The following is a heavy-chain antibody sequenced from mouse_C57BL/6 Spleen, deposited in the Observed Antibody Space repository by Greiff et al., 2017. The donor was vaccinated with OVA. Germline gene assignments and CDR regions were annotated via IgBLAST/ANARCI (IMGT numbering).Heavy chain of an antibody. CDR1: GYAFSSSW. V-gene: IGHV1-82*01. CDR2: IYPGDGDT. Sequence: QVQLKQSGPELVKPGASVKISCKASGYAFSSSWMNWVKQRPGKGLEWIGRIYPGDGDTNYNGKFKGKATLTADKSSSTAYMQLSSLTSEDSAVYFCARYSTVVAPDYWGQGTTLTVSS. D-gene: IGHD1-1*01. J-gene: IGHJ2*01. CDR3: ARYSTVVAPDY.